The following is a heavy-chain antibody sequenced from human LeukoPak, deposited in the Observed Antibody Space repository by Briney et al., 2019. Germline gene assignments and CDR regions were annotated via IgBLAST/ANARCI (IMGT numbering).Heavy chain of an antibody. CDR2: IYYSGST. CDR1: GDSISSRSYY. V-gene: IGHV4-39*01. CDR3: ARQKSIAARPGWFDH. Sequence: KTSDTLSLTCTVCGDSISSRSYYGRWIPQPPGKGVQRIESIYYSGSTSSNPSLKSRVTISVDTSKNQLSLKLSSVTAADTAVYYCARQKSIAARPGWFDHWGQGTLVTVSS. J-gene: IGHJ5*02. D-gene: IGHD6-6*01.